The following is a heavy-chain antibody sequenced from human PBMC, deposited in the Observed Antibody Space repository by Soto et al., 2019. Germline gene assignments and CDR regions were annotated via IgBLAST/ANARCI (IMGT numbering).Heavy chain of an antibody. Sequence: GASVKVSCKASGYTFTSYALHWVRQAPGQRLEWMGWIDAGNGNTKYSQKFQGRVTITRDTSATTAYMELSSLRSEDTAVYYCARGHAGLAIQRQDWFDPWGRGTLVTVSS. V-gene: IGHV1-3*01. CDR3: ARGHAGLAIQRQDWFDP. CDR2: IDAGNGNT. CDR1: GYTFTSYA. J-gene: IGHJ5*02. D-gene: IGHD2-2*02.